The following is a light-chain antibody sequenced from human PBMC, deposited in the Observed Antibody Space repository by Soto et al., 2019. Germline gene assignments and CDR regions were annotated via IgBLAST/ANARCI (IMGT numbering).Light chain of an antibody. Sequence: DIQMTQSPSSLSASVGDRVTITCRASQGISNYLVWYQQKPGKVPKLLIYAASTLQSGVSSRFSGSGSGTDFTLTINSLQPEDVATYYCQKYNSAPPLTFGGGTKVEIK. CDR1: QGISNY. J-gene: IGKJ4*01. V-gene: IGKV1-27*01. CDR3: QKYNSAPPLT. CDR2: AAS.